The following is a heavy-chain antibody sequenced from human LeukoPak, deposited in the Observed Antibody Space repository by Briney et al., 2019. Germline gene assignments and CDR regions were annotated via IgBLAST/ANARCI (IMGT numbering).Heavy chain of an antibody. J-gene: IGHJ4*02. CDR1: GYTFTDYY. D-gene: IGHD6-13*01. CDR3: ARDKAAGRTLDY. V-gene: IGHV1-2*02. CDR2: INPNSGGT. Sequence: ASVKVSCKASGYTFTDYYMHWVRQAPGQGLEWMGWINPNSGGTNYAQKFQGRVTMTRDTSISTAYMELTRLRSDDTAVYYCARDKAAGRTLDYWGQGTLVTVSS.